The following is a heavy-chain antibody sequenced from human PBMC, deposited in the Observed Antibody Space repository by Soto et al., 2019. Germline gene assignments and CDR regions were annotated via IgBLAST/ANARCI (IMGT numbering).Heavy chain of an antibody. D-gene: IGHD2-2*02. Sequence: PSQTLSLTCAISGDSVSSNSAAWNWIRQSPSRGLEWLGRTYYRSKWYNDYAVSVKSRITINPDTSKNKISLQMNSMTPEDTAVYYCARTPGDIVVVPAAISAFDIWGQGTMVTVSS. J-gene: IGHJ3*02. V-gene: IGHV6-1*01. CDR2: TYYRSKWYN. CDR1: GDSVSSNSAA. CDR3: ARTPGDIVVVPAAISAFDI.